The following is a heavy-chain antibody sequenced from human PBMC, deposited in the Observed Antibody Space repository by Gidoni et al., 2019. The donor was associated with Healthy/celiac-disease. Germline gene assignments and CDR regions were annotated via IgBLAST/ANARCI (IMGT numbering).Heavy chain of an antibody. CDR1: GGTFSSYA. Sequence: QVQLVQSGAEVKKPGSSVTVSCTASGGTFSSYAISWVRQAPGQGLEWMGGIIPIFGTANYAQKCQGRVTITADESTSTAYMELSSLRSEDTAVYYCARARREFGELLSATFDYWGQGTLVTVSS. D-gene: IGHD3-10*01. V-gene: IGHV1-69*01. CDR2: IIPIFGTA. CDR3: ARARREFGELLSATFDY. J-gene: IGHJ4*02.